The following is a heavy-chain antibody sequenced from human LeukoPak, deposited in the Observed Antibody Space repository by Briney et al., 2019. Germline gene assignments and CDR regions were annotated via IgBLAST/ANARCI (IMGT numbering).Heavy chain of an antibody. CDR2: INHSGST. V-gene: IGHV4-34*01. Sequence: KPSETLSLTCAVYGGSFSGYYWSWIRQPPGKGLEWIGEINHSGSTNYNPSLKSRVTISVDTSKNQFSLKLSSVTAADTAVYYCARGRRNLRFLEWLLYMHFDYWGQGTLVTVSS. CDR3: ARGRRNLRFLEWLLYMHFDY. J-gene: IGHJ4*02. D-gene: IGHD3-3*01. CDR1: GGSFSGYY.